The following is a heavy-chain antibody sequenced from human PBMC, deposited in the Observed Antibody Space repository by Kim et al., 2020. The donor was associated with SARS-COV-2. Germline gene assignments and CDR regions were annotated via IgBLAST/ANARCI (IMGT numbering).Heavy chain of an antibody. CDR3: VTGLDCYCY. J-gene: IGHJ4*02. Sequence: GGSLRLSCAASGFTFSDAAMSWIRQAPGKGLEWISFITVGGNVIYYASSVRGRFIFSSDNAKNSLSLQMNSLRAEDTAVYFCVTGLDCYCYWGQGTLVTV. V-gene: IGHV3-11*04. CDR1: GFTFSDAA. D-gene: IGHD2-21*01. CDR2: ITVGGNVI.